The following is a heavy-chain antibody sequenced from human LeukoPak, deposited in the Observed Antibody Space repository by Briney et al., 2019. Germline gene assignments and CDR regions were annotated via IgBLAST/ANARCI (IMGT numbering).Heavy chain of an antibody. V-gene: IGHV3-7*01. D-gene: IGHD6-19*01. CDR2: IKQDGSEK. Sequence: PGGSLRLSCAASGFTFSSYWMSWVRQAPGKGLEWVANIKQDGSEKYYVDSVKGRFTISRDNAKNSLYLQMNSLRAEDTAVYYCARDRGSSGWYLLDYYYYYYMDVWGKGTTVTVSS. J-gene: IGHJ6*03. CDR3: ARDRGSSGWYLLDYYYYYYMDV. CDR1: GFTFSSYW.